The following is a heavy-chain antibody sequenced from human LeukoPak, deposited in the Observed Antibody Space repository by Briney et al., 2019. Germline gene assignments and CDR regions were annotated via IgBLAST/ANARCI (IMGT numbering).Heavy chain of an antibody. V-gene: IGHV4-38-2*02. CDR1: GYSISSGYY. CDR3: ARSNYYGSGSYWYFDY. D-gene: IGHD3-10*01. J-gene: IGHJ4*02. Sequence: SETLSLTCTVSGYSISSGYYWGWIRQPPGKGLEWIGSIYHSGSTYYNPSLKSRVTISVDTSKNQFSLKLSSVTAADTAVYYCARSNYYGSGSYWYFDYWGQGTLVTVSS. CDR2: IYHSGST.